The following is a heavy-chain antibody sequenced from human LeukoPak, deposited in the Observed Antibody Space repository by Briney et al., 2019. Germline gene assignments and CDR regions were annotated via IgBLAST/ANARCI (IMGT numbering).Heavy chain of an antibody. Sequence: SVTVSCKASGGTFSSYAISWVRQAPGQGLEWMGGIIPIFGTANYAQKFQGRVTITADESTSTAYMELSSLRSEDTAVYYCARDRDYGSGSAFDYWGQGTLVTVSS. V-gene: IGHV1-69*13. CDR3: ARDRDYGSGSAFDY. CDR2: IIPIFGTA. D-gene: IGHD3-10*01. J-gene: IGHJ4*02. CDR1: GGTFSSYA.